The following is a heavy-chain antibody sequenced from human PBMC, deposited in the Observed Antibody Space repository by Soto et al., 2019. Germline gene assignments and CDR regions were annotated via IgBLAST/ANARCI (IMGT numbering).Heavy chain of an antibody. CDR1: GFSLSTSGVG. Sequence: QITLKESGPTLVKPTQTLTLTCTFSGFSLSTSGVGVGWIRQPPGKALEWLALIYWDDDKRYSPSLKSRLTITKDTSKNQVVLTMTNMDPVDTATYDCAPTYYYDSSGYYYVHPWGQGTLVTVSS. CDR2: IYWDDDK. J-gene: IGHJ5*02. CDR3: APTYYYDSSGYYYVHP. V-gene: IGHV2-5*02. D-gene: IGHD3-22*01.